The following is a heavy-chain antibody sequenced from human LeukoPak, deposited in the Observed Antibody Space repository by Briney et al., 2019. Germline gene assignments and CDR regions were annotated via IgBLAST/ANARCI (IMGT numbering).Heavy chain of an antibody. CDR1: GGSFSGYY. J-gene: IGHJ4*02. CDR2: INHSGST. Sequence: NASETLSLTCAVYGGSFSGYYWSWIRQPPGKGLEWIGEINHSGSTNYNPSLKSRVTISVDTSKNQFSLKLSSVTAADTAVYYCARDRRRWLQSHVADFDYWGQGTLVTVSS. CDR3: ARDRRRWLQSHVADFDY. V-gene: IGHV4-34*01. D-gene: IGHD5-24*01.